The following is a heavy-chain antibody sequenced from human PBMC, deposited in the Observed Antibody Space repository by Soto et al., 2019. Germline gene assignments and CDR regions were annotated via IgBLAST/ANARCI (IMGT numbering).Heavy chain of an antibody. Sequence: PGGSLRLSCAASGFTFSSYGMHSVRQAPGKGLEWVAVIWYDGSNKYYADSVKGRFTISRDNSKNTLYLQMNSLRAEDTAVYYCARVEYSSSFFRYWGQGTLVTVSS. J-gene: IGHJ4*02. CDR3: ARVEYSSSFFRY. CDR2: IWYDGSNK. CDR1: GFTFSSYG. D-gene: IGHD6-6*01. V-gene: IGHV3-33*01.